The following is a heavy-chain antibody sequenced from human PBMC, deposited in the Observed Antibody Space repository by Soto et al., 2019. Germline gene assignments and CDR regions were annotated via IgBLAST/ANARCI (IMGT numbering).Heavy chain of an antibody. D-gene: IGHD3-10*01. CDR1: GYTFTTYA. V-gene: IGHV1-3*04. J-gene: IGHJ4*02. CDR2: INTGNGNT. CDR3: VRVGFGEPFDY. Sequence: QVQLVQPGGEVKKPGASVKVSCKASGYTFTTYAMHWVRQAPGQRLEWMGWINTGNGNTKYSQKFRGRVTITRDTSASTAYMELSSLRSEDTAVYYCVRVGFGEPFDYWGQGTLVTVSS.